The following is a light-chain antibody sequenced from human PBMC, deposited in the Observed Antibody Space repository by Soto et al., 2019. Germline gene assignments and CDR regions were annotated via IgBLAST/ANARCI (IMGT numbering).Light chain of an antibody. Sequence: QSALAQPASVSGSPGQSITIPCTGTTSDIGAYNYVSWYQQHPDKAPKLMIYDVTYRPSGVSSRFSGSKSGNTASLTISGLQAEDEADYFCSSYTSTNTVVFSGGTKLTVL. CDR1: TSDIGAYNY. V-gene: IGLV2-14*03. J-gene: IGLJ2*01. CDR2: DVT. CDR3: SSYTSTNTVV.